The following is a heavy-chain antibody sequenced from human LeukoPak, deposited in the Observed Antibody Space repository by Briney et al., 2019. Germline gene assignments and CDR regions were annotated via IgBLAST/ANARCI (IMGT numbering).Heavy chain of an antibody. J-gene: IGHJ4*02. D-gene: IGHD3-3*01. CDR1: GGTFSNYA. CDR3: ASPVKHFDFWSGFPPFDY. V-gene: IGHV1-69*13. Sequence: SVKVSCKASGGTFSNYAISWVRQAPGQGLEWMGGIIAIFGTTNYAQKFQGRVTITADESTSTAYMELSSLRSEDTAVYYCASPVKHFDFWSGFPPFDYWGQGTLVTVSS. CDR2: IIAIFGTT.